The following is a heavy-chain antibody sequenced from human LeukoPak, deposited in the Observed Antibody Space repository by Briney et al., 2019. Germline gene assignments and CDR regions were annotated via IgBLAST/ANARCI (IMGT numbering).Heavy chain of an antibody. CDR2: IKQDGSEK. J-gene: IGHJ6*03. CDR1: GFTFSSYW. V-gene: IGHV3-7*01. CDR3: ARDPRESIAVAGTYMDV. Sequence: GGSLRLSCAASGFTFSSYWMSWVRQAPGKGLDWVANIKQDGSEKYYVDSVKGRFTISRDNAKNSLYLQMSSLRAEDTAVCYCARDPRESIAVAGTYMDVWGKGTTVTVSS. D-gene: IGHD6-19*01.